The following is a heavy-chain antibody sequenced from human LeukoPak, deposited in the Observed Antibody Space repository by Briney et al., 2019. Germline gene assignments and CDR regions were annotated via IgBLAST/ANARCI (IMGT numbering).Heavy chain of an antibody. V-gene: IGHV3-23*01. D-gene: IGHD4-17*01. Sequence: GGSLRLSCAASGFTFSGYAMNWVRQAPGKGLEWVSGIGGSGGTTYYADSVKGRFTISRDNSKNTLYLQMNSLRAEDTAVYYCAKGGNYGDYGDYWGQGTLVTVSS. CDR2: IGGSGGTT. CDR1: GFTFSGYA. J-gene: IGHJ4*02. CDR3: AKGGNYGDYGDY.